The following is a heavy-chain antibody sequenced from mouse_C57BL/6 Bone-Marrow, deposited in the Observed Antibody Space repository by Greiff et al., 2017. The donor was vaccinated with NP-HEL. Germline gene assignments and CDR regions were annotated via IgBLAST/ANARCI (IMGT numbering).Heavy chain of an antibody. D-gene: IGHD2-12*01. CDR1: GYTFTSYW. CDR2: IYPSDSET. V-gene: IGHV1-61*01. Sequence: QVHVKQPGAELVRPGSSVKLSCKASGYTFTSYWMDWVKQRPGQGLEWIGNIYPSDSETHYNQKFKDKATLTVDKSSSTAYMQLSSLTSEDSAVYYCARLDYSFDYWGKGTTLTVSS. J-gene: IGHJ2*01. CDR3: ARLDYSFDY.